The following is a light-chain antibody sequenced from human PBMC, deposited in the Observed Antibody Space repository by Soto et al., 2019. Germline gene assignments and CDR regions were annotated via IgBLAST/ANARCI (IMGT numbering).Light chain of an antibody. CDR3: QTWVTGIQV. V-gene: IGLV4-69*01. CDR1: SGHSSYA. CDR2: LNSDGSH. Sequence: QSVLTQSPSASASLGASVKLTCTLSSGHSSYAIAWHQQQPEKGPRSLMKLNSDGSHSKGDGIPDRFSGSSSGTERYLTISSLQSEDEADYYCQTWVTGIQVFGGGTKVTVL. J-gene: IGLJ2*01.